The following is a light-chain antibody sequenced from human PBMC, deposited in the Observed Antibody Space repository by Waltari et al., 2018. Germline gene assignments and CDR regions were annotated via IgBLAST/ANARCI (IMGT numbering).Light chain of an antibody. Sequence: DIQMTQSPSSLSASVGDRVSISCRPSQEISIFLNWYQQKPGKAPKLLVSYASTLQRGVPARFSGTGSGTDFTLVISSLQPEDFATYFCQQSYTSLLTFGGGTRVDIK. CDR2: YAS. CDR3: QQSYTSLLT. CDR1: QEISIF. J-gene: IGKJ4*01. V-gene: IGKV1-39*01.